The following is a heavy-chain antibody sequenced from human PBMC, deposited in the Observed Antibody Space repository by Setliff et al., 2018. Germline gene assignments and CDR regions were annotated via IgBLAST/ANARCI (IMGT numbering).Heavy chain of an antibody. Sequence: SETLSLTCTVSGGSISSDSYYWSWIRQPAGKGLEWIGRIYSSGTTAYNPSLMSRATLSVDTSKNQFSLKLTSVTAEDTAVYYCAIFVHMDVWGQGTTVTVSS. V-gene: IGHV4-61*02. CDR3: AIFVHMDV. J-gene: IGHJ6*02. D-gene: IGHD3-9*01. CDR1: GGSISSDSYY. CDR2: IYSSGTT.